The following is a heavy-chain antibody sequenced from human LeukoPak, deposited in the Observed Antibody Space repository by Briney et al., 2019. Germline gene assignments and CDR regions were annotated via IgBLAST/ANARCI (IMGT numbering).Heavy chain of an antibody. CDR1: GFTFSSYE. V-gene: IGHV3-48*03. Sequence: GGSLRLSCAASGFTFSSYEMNWVRQAPGKGLQWVSYISSSGSTIYYADSVKGRFTISRDNAKNSLYLQMNSLRAEDTAVYYCARDSRTPGYSYGPRLDYWGQGTLVTVSS. D-gene: IGHD5-18*01. CDR3: ARDSRTPGYSYGPRLDY. CDR2: ISSSGSTI. J-gene: IGHJ4*02.